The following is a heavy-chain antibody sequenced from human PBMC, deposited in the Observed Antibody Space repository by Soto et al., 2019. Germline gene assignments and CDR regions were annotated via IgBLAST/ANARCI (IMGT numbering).Heavy chain of an antibody. CDR2: IWYDGSNK. Sequence: QVQLVESGGGVVQPGRSLRLSCAASGFTFSSYGMHWVRQAPGKGLEWVAVIWYDGSNKYYADSVKGRFTISRDNSKNTLYLQMNSLRAEDTAVYYCARDPKGDGYCSGGSCYSDWYFDLWGRGTLVTVSS. CDR3: ARDPKGDGYCSGGSCYSDWYFDL. D-gene: IGHD2-15*01. J-gene: IGHJ2*01. V-gene: IGHV3-33*01. CDR1: GFTFSSYG.